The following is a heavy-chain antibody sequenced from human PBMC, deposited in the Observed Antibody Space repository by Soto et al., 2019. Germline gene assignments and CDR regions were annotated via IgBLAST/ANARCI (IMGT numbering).Heavy chain of an antibody. CDR2: XXPXFGTA. J-gene: IGHJ6*02. CDR1: GGXXXXXX. CDR3: ARGATYQLARLIGARYGMDV. D-gene: IGHD2-2*01. Sequence: EVKKPGSSVKVXXKASGGXXXXXXISWVRXXXXXXXXXXXXXXPXFGTANYAQKFQGRVTITVDESTSTAYMELSSLRSEDTAVYYCARGATYQLARLIGARYGMDVWGQGTTVTVSS. V-gene: IGHV1-69*01.